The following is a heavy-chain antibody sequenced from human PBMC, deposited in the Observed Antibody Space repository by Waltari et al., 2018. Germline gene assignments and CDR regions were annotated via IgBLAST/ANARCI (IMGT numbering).Heavy chain of an antibody. Sequence: QLQLQESGPGLVKPSETLSLTCTVSGGSISSSSYYWGWIRQPPGKGLEWIGCIYYSGSPYYHPSLKSRVTISVDTSKNQFSLKLSSVTAADTAVYYCARKRNRDGRHAFDIWGQGTMVTVSS. CDR3: ARKRNRDGRHAFDI. V-gene: IGHV4-39*01. CDR2: IYYSGSP. CDR1: GGSISSSSYY. J-gene: IGHJ3*02. D-gene: IGHD1-1*01.